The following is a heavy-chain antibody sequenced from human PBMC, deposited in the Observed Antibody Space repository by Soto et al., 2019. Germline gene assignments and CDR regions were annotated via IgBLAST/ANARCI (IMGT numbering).Heavy chain of an antibody. J-gene: IGHJ6*02. D-gene: IGHD2-8*01. CDR2: ISAYNGNT. Sequence: ASVKVSCKASGYTFTSYGISWVRQAPGQGLEWMGWISAYNGNTNYAQKLQGRVTMTTDTSTSTAYMELRSLRSDDTAVYYCARESGLYSYYYYGMDVWGQGTTVTVSS. CDR3: ARESGLYSYYYYGMDV. CDR1: GYTFTSYG. V-gene: IGHV1-18*01.